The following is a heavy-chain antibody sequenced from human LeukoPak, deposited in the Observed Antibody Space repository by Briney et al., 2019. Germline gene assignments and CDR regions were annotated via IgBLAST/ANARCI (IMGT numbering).Heavy chain of an antibody. J-gene: IGHJ4*02. D-gene: IGHD2-21*02. Sequence: GGSLRLSCAASGFTFSSYAMHWVRQAPGKGLEWVAVISYDGSNKYYADSVKGRFTISRDNYKNTLYLQMNSLRAEDTAVYYCARAGVVTAIFDYWGQGTLVTVSS. CDR3: ARAGVVTAIFDY. CDR1: GFTFSSYA. V-gene: IGHV3-30*04. CDR2: ISYDGSNK.